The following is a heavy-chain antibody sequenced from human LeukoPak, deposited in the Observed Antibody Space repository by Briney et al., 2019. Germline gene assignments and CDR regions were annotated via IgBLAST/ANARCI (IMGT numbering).Heavy chain of an antibody. Sequence: SVKVSCKASGGTFSSYAISWVRQAPGQGLEWMGRIIPILGIANYAQKFQGRVTITADKSTSTAYMELRSLRSEDTAVYYCARVDSSSWPYYFDYWGQGTLVTVSS. CDR3: ARVDSSSWPYYFDY. CDR1: GGTFSSYA. J-gene: IGHJ4*02. CDR2: IIPILGIA. V-gene: IGHV1-69*04. D-gene: IGHD6-13*01.